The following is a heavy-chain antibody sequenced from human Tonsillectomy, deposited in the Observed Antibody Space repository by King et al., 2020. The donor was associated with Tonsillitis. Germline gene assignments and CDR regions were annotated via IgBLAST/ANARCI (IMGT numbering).Heavy chain of an antibody. V-gene: IGHV3-30-3*01. Sequence: VQLVESGGGVVQPGRSLRLFCAASGFTFSDYAMHWVRQTPGKGLEWVAVISYDGSNKHYADSVKGRFTISRDNSKKTLSLQMNSLRPEDTAMYYCARAPTKYCSGGSCLFHYWGQGTLVSVSS. D-gene: IGHD2-15*01. J-gene: IGHJ4*02. CDR2: ISYDGSNK. CDR3: ARAPTKYCSGGSCLFHY. CDR1: GFTFSDYA.